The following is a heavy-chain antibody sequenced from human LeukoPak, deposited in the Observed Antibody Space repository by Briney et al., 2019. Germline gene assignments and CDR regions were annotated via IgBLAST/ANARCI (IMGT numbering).Heavy chain of an antibody. CDR2: TASRGRNI. D-gene: IGHD6-13*01. Sequence: PGGSLRLSCEASGFTFNDYYMSWIRQAPGKGLEWISYTASRGRNIKYADSVKGRFTISRDNAQNSVFLQMNSLRVEDTALYYCETEVDVSAAAYDLWGQGTMVTVSS. J-gene: IGHJ3*01. V-gene: IGHV3-11*01. CDR1: GFTFNDYY. CDR3: ETEVDVSAAAYDL.